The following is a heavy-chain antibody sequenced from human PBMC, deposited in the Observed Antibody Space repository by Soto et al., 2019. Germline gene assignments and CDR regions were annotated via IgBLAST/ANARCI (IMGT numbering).Heavy chain of an antibody. CDR2: ITSSSSYI. V-gene: IGHV3-21*01. J-gene: IGHJ6*02. D-gene: IGHD2-15*01. CDR1: GFTFSSYG. Sequence: GGSLRLSCAASGFTFSSYGMHWVRQAPGKGLEWVSSITSSSSYIYYADSVKGRFTISRDNAKNSLYLQMNSLRAEDTAVYYCARVNPRYCSGGSCYSYGMDVWGQGTAVTVS. CDR3: ARVNPRYCSGGSCYSYGMDV.